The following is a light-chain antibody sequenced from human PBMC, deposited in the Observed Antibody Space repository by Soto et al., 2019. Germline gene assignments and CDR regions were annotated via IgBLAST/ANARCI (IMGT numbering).Light chain of an antibody. J-gene: IGKJ1*01. CDR3: QQYGSSPRT. CDR1: QSVSSSY. CDR2: GAS. V-gene: IGKV3-20*01. Sequence: EIVLTQSPGTLSLSPGERTKLSCRASQSVSSSYLAWYQQKPGQAPRLLIYGASSRATGIPDRFSGSGSGTDFTLTISRLEPEDFAVYYCQQYGSSPRTFGQGTKVDIK.